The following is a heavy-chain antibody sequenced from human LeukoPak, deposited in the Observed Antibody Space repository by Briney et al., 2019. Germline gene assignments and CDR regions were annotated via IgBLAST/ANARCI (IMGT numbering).Heavy chain of an antibody. Sequence: PGGSLRLSCAASGFTFSDYYMSWIRQAPGKGLEWVSYISSSGSTIYYADSEKGRFTISRDNAKNSLYLQMNSLRAEDTAVYYGGRAMPNNYISGGLGGSDPWAQEPWSPSPQ. D-gene: IGHD2-15*01. V-gene: IGHV3-11*01. J-gene: IGHJ5*02. CDR1: GFTFSDYY. CDR2: ISSSGSTI. CDR3: GRAMPNNYISGGLGGSDP.